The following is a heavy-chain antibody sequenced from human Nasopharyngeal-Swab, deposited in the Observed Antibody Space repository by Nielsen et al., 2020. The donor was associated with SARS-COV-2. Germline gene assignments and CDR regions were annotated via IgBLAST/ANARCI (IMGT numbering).Heavy chain of an antibody. J-gene: IGHJ4*02. CDR2: VSYDGSNK. V-gene: IGHV3-30*03. D-gene: IGHD3-3*01. Sequence: GGSLRLSCAASGFTFNNYNFNWVRQAPGKGLEWVAVVSYDGSNKYCADSVKDRFTISRDNSKNSLYLQINSLRVEDTAMYYCARDTYHFWSGYRYFDSWGQGTLVTVSS. CDR1: GFTFNNYN. CDR3: ARDTYHFWSGYRYFDS.